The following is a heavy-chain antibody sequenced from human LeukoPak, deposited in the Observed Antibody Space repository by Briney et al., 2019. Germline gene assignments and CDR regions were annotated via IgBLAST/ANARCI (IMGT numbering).Heavy chain of an antibody. D-gene: IGHD3-10*01. CDR2: IYSTGST. Sequence: SQTLSLTCIVSGDSISNGTYYWNCIRQPAGKGLGWIGRIYSTGSTNYNPSLKSRVTISVDTSKNEFSLELSSVTAADTAVYYCAREANYYGSGSYFEGTFDYWGQGTLVTVSS. J-gene: IGHJ4*02. CDR3: AREANYYGSGSYFEGTFDY. V-gene: IGHV4-61*02. CDR1: GDSISNGTYY.